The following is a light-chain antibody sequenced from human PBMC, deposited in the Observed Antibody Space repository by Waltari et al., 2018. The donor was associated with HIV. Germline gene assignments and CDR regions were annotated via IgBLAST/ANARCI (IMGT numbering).Light chain of an antibody. CDR3: QAWDTNTAQVV. V-gene: IGLV3-1*01. Sequence: SFDLTQPPSVSVSPGQTATITCPGQKLGDTYTSVYQPKPGHSPVMVIFQDTRRPSGIPERFSGSYSGDTATLTISGTQTLDEADYYCQAWDTNTAQVVFGGGTKLTVL. CDR2: QDT. CDR1: KLGDTY. J-gene: IGLJ2*01.